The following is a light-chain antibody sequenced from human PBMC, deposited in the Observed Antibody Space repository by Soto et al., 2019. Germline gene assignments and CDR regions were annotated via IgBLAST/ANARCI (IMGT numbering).Light chain of an antibody. Sequence: HSALTQPPSASGSXXXXXTISCTGTSSDVGAYKYVSWYQQYPGKAPKLMIYEVTKRPSGVPDRFSGSKSGNTASLTVSGLQAEDEADYYCTSYVGNDIWVFGGGTKLTVL. CDR2: EVT. J-gene: IGLJ3*02. V-gene: IGLV2-8*01. CDR3: TSYVGNDIWV. CDR1: SSDVGAYKY.